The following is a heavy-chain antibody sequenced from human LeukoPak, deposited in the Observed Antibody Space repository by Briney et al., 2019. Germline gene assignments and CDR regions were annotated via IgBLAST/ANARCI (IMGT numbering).Heavy chain of an antibody. CDR1: GYTFTSYG. V-gene: IGHV7-4-1*02. D-gene: IGHD2-2*02. CDR3: ARDGDAIVVVPAAIGSFWYFDL. J-gene: IGHJ2*01. CDR2: INTNTGNP. Sequence: ASVKVSCKASGYTFTSYGISWVRQAPGQGLEWMGWINTNTGNPTYAQGFTGRFVFSLDTSVSTAYLQISSLKAEDTAVYYCARDGDAIVVVPAAIGSFWYFDLWGRGTLVTVSS.